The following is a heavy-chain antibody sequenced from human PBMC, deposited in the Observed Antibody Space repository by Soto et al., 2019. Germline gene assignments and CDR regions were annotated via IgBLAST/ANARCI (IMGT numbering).Heavy chain of an antibody. CDR3: ARDCGTDSFYYGMDI. CDR2: INPSGGST. CDR1: GYTFTSYY. D-gene: IGHD1-1*01. Sequence: GASVKVSCKASGYTFTSYYMYWVRQAPGQGLEWMGIINPSGGSTSYAQKFQGRVTVTRDTSTSTVYMELSSLRSEDTAVYYCARDCGTDSFYYGMDIWGQGTTVTVSS. J-gene: IGHJ6*02. V-gene: IGHV1-46*01.